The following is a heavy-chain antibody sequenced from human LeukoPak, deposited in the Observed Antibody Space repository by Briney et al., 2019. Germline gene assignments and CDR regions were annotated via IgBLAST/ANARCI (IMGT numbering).Heavy chain of an antibody. CDR2: IYPGDSDT. J-gene: IGHJ4*02. CDR1: GYSFTSYW. D-gene: IGHD6-13*01. Sequence: PGESLKVSCKGSGYSFTSYWIGWVRQMPGKGLEWMGIIYPGDSDTRYSPSFQGQVTISADKSISTAYLQWSSLKASNTAMYYCATHSAGSSSRPMYWGQGTLVTVSS. CDR3: ATHSAGSSSRPMY. V-gene: IGHV5-51*01.